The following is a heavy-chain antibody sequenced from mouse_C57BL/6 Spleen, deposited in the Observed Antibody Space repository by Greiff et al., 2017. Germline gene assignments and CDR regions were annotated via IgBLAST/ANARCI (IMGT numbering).Heavy chain of an antibody. CDR1: GYTFTSYW. Sequence: VQLQQPGAELVKPGASVKMSCKASGYTFTSYWITWVKQRPGQGLEWIGDIYPGSGSTNYNEKLKSKATLTVDTSSSTAHMQLSSLTSEDSAVYYCAREADSSGYDYWGQGTTLTVSS. J-gene: IGHJ2*01. D-gene: IGHD3-2*02. CDR2: IYPGSGST. CDR3: AREADSSGYDY. V-gene: IGHV1-55*01.